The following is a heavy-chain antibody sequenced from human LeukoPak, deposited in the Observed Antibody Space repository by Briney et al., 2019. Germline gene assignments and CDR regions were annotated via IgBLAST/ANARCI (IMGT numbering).Heavy chain of an antibody. CDR2: INHSGST. J-gene: IGHJ4*02. Sequence: SETLSLTCAVYGGSFSGYYWSWIRQPPGKGLEWIGEINHSGSTNYNPSLKSRVTISVDTSKNQFSLKLSSVTAADTAVYYCARDLGIAARFEEIDYWGQGTLVTVSS. CDR1: GGSFSGYY. CDR3: ARDLGIAARFEEIDY. V-gene: IGHV4-34*01. D-gene: IGHD6-6*01.